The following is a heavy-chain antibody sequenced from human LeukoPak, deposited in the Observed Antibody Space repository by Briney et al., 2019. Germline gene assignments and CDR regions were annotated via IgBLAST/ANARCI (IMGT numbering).Heavy chain of an antibody. V-gene: IGHV1-18*01. D-gene: IGHD2-2*01. CDR1: GYTFINYG. CDR2: ISAYSGNT. Sequence: ASATVSCMASGYTFINYGLSWVRQAPGQGLEWMGWISAYSGNTVYAQRLQGRVTMTIDTSTSTAYMELRSLRSDDTAVYYCARDVPAAMRSTLDSWGQGTLVTVSS. J-gene: IGHJ4*02. CDR3: ARDVPAAMRSTLDS.